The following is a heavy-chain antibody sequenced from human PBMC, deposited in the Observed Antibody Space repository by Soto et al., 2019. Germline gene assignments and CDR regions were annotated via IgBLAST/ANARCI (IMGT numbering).Heavy chain of an antibody. D-gene: IGHD3-22*01. V-gene: IGHV3-53*01. J-gene: IGHJ4*02. CDR2: IYSGGST. CDR3: ASKYYYDSSRYYI. CDR1: GFTVSSNY. Sequence: GGSLRLSCAASGFTVSSNYMSWVRQAPGKGLEWVSVIYSGGSTYYADSVKGRFTISRDNSKNTLYLQMNSLRAEDTAVYYCASKYYYDSSRYYIWGQGTLVTVSS.